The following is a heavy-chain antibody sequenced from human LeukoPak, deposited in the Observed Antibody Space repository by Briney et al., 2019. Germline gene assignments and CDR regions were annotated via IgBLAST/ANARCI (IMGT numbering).Heavy chain of an antibody. CDR2: IYTSGST. J-gene: IGHJ5*02. CDR1: GGSISSYY. CDR3: ARDPYSSSSWFDP. Sequence: SETLSLTCTVSGGSISSYYWSWIRQPAGKGLERIGHIYTSGSTNYNPSLKSRVTMSVDTSKNQFSLKLSSVTAADTAVYYCARDPYSSSSWFDPWGQGTLVTVSS. V-gene: IGHV4-4*07. D-gene: IGHD6-13*01.